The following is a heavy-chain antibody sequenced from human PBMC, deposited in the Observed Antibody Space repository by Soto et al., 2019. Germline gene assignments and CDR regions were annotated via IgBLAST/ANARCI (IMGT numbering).Heavy chain of an antibody. V-gene: IGHV1-69*12. D-gene: IGHD6-19*01. CDR3: AGGSPSRPLPYGMDV. Sequence: QVQLVQSGAEVKKPGSSVKVSCKASGGTFSSYAISWVRQAPGQGLEWMGGIIPIFGTANYAQKFQGRVTITADESXXKAYMELSSLRSEDTAVYYCAGGSPSRPLPYGMDVWGQGTTVTVSS. J-gene: IGHJ6*02. CDR2: IIPIFGTA. CDR1: GGTFSSYA.